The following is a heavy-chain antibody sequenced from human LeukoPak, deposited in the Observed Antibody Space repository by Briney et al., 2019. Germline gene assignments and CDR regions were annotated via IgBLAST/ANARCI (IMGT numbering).Heavy chain of an antibody. D-gene: IGHD6-13*01. CDR2: IYSGGFT. V-gene: IGHV3-66*01. CDR1: GFTISNNY. CDR3: AKYHKSRYSSSWYPYFDY. J-gene: IGHJ4*02. Sequence: GGSLRLSCAASGFTISNNYIRWLRQAPGKGLEWVSHIYSGGFTQFAGSVRGRFTMSRDNSKNTLYLQMNSLRAEDTAVYYCAKYHKSRYSSSWYPYFDYWGQGTLVTVSS.